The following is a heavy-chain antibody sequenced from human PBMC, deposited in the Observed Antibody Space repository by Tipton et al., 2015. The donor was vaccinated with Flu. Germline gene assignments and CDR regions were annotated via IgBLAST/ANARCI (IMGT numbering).Heavy chain of an antibody. V-gene: IGHV6-1*01. CDR3: ARGLNWNLQKFFDC. Sequence: GLVKPSQTLSLTCAISGDSVSSNSASWNWIRQSPSRGLEWLGRTYYRSTYYYDYAVSVKSRITINPDTSKNQFSLQLNSLTPEDTAVFYCARGLNWNLQKFFDCWGRGPLFTVSS. J-gene: IGHJ4*02. CDR1: GDSVSSNSAS. D-gene: IGHD1-20*01. CDR2: TYYRSTYYY.